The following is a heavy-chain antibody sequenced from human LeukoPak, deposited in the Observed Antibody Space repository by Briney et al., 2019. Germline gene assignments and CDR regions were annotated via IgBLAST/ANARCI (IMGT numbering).Heavy chain of an antibody. V-gene: IGHV4-59*07. CDR2: IYYSGST. CDR1: GGSISSYY. D-gene: IGHD4-17*01. J-gene: IGHJ4*02. CDR3: GRARVITHDFDY. Sequence: PSDTLSLTCTVSGGSISSYYWSWIRQPPGRGLEWIGYIYYSGSTNYNPSLKSRVTISVETSKNQFSLKLSSVTAADTAVYYCGRARVITHDFDYWGQGTLVTVSS.